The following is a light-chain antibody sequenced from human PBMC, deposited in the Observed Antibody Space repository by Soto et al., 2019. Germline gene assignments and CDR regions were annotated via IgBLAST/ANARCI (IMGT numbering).Light chain of an antibody. CDR1: QGIGTY. J-gene: IGKJ1*01. Sequence: IQLTQSPSSLSASVGDRVTVTCRASQGIGTYLVWYQQKSGKAPTVLIYASSTLQTGVPSRFTGPXSGTDFSLKISSLHPEDVATYYCQQVDSYPRTFGQGTKVDIK. CDR2: ASS. CDR3: QQVDSYPRT. V-gene: IGKV1-9*01.